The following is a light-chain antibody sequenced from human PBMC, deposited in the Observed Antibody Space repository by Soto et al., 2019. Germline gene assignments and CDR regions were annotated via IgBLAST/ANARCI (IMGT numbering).Light chain of an antibody. Sequence: IVMTQSPATLSVSPGERATLSCRASQSVSSNLAWYQQKPGQAPRLLIYDASTRATGIPARFSGSGSGTEFTLTISSLQSEDFAVYYCQQYGASRTFGQGTKVDIK. J-gene: IGKJ1*01. CDR1: QSVSSN. CDR2: DAS. CDR3: QQYGASRT. V-gene: IGKV3-15*01.